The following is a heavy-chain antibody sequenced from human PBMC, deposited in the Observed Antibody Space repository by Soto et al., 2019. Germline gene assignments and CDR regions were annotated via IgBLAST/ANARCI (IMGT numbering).Heavy chain of an antibody. CDR3: AKDAEWLRCMDV. V-gene: IGHV3-23*01. D-gene: IGHD5-12*01. J-gene: IGHJ6*02. Sequence: PGGSLRLSCAASGFTFGTYAMNWVRQAPGKGLEWVSVISGSGGSTNYADSVKGRFTISRDNSKNTLYLQMNSLRAEDAAVYYRAKDAEWLRCMDVWGQGTTVTVSS. CDR2: ISGSGGST. CDR1: GFTFGTYA.